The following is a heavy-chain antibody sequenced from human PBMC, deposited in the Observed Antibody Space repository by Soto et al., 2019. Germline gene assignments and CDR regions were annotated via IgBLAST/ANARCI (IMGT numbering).Heavy chain of an antibody. J-gene: IGHJ6*02. CDR3: STSSRNEYHFAMDA. CDR2: IDSGGYT. CDR1: GFSVSSSD. Sequence: ELHLVETGGGLIQRGGSLRLSCAASGFSVSSSDMSWVRQASGKGLEWVSVIDSGGYTHDADSVKGRSTISRDNSNNTEHHKMNSLRVDDTAVYFCSTSSRNEYHFAMDAWGQGTTVIVSS. D-gene: IGHD6-6*01. V-gene: IGHV3-53*02.